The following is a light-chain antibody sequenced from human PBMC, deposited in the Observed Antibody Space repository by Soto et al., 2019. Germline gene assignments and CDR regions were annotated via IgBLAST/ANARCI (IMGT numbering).Light chain of an antibody. CDR1: QSLSTY. CDR3: QQRRSWPRT. V-gene: IGKV3-11*01. Sequence: EIVLTQSPATLSLSPGDRATLSCRASQSLSTYLAWFQQKPGQAPRLLIYDASNRATGIPARFSASESGTDFTLTITSLEPEDFAIYYCQQRRSWPRTFGQGTKVEIK. J-gene: IGKJ1*01. CDR2: DAS.